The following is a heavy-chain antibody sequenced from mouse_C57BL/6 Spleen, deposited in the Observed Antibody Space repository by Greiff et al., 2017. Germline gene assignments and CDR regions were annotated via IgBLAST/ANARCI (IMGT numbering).Heavy chain of an antibody. CDR2: INPNNGGT. CDR1: GYTFTDYN. Sequence: EVKLQESGPELVKPGASVKMSCKASGYTFTDYNMHWVKQSHGKSLEWIGYINPNNGGTSYNQKFKGKATLTVNKSSSTAYMELRSLTSEDSAVYYCLLLRYLDYWGQGTTLTVSS. D-gene: IGHD1-1*01. V-gene: IGHV1-22*01. J-gene: IGHJ2*01. CDR3: LLLRYLDY.